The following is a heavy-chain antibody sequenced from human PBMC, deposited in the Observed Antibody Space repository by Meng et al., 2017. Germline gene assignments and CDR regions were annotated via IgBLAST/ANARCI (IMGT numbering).Heavy chain of an antibody. CDR2: ISSSGSTI. D-gene: IGHD6-19*01. CDR1: GFTFSSYE. Sequence: GESLKISCAASGFTFSSYEMNWVRQAPGKGLEWVSYISSSGSTIYYADSAKGRFTISRDNAKNSLYLQMNSLRAEDTAVYYCARVWAVAVSDYWGQGTLVTVSS. V-gene: IGHV3-48*03. CDR3: ARVWAVAVSDY. J-gene: IGHJ4*02.